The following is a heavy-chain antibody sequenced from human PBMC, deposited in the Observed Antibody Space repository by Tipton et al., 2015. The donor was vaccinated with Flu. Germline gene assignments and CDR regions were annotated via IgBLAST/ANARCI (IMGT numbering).Heavy chain of an antibody. CDR3: ARRRGDTDTGYYFDY. J-gene: IGHJ4*02. D-gene: IGHD3-3*01. CDR2: IYSGGST. CDR1: GFTVSSNY. Sequence: GSLRLSCAASGFTVSSNYMSWVRQAPGKGLEWVSIIYSGGSTYYADSVRGRFTISRDNSKNTLYLQMNSLRVEDTALYYCARRRGDTDTGYYFDYWGQGTLVTVSS. V-gene: IGHV3-53*01.